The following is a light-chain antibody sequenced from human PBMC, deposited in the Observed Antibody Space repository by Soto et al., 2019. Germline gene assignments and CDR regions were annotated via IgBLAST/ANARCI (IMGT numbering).Light chain of an antibody. CDR2: DVN. V-gene: IGLV2-11*01. J-gene: IGLJ1*01. Sequence: QSVLTQPRSVSGSPGQSVTISCTGTISDVGGYNYVSWYRQHPGKAPKLMIYDVNKRPSGVPDRFSGSKSGNTASLTISGLQTEDEADYYCCSDAGSYTRVFGTGTKLTVL. CDR3: CSDAGSYTRV. CDR1: ISDVGGYNY.